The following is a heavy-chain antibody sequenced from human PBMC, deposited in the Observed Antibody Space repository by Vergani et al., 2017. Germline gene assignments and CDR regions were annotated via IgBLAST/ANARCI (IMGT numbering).Heavy chain of an antibody. CDR2: INHSGST. Sequence: QVQLQQWGAGLLKPSETLSLTCAVYGGSFSGYYWSWIRQPPGKGLEWIGEINHSGSTNYNPSLKSRVTISVDTSKNQFSLKLSSVTAADTAVYYCARGQEYCSSTRCQYGMDVWGQGTTVTVSS. CDR1: GGSFSGYY. CDR3: ARGQEYCSSTRCQYGMDV. J-gene: IGHJ6*02. D-gene: IGHD2-2*01. V-gene: IGHV4-34*01.